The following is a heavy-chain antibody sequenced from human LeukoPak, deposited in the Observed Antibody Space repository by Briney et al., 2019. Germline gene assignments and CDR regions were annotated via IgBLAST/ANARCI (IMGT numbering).Heavy chain of an antibody. J-gene: IGHJ5*02. D-gene: IGHD2-2*01. CDR3: ARDYGGEVVVPANWFDP. CDR2: IAEDGSEK. V-gene: IGHV3-7*01. Sequence: GGSLRLSCAASGFTFSNHWMSWVRQAPGKGLEWVADIAEDGSEKYYVDSVKGRFTISRDNAENSLYLQMNSLRAEDTAVYFCARDYGGEVVVPANWFDPWGQGTLVTVSS. CDR1: GFTFSNHW.